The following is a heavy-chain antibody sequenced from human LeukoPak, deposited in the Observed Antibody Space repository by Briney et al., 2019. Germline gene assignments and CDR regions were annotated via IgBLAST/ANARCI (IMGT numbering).Heavy chain of an antibody. Sequence: GGSLRLSCAASGFTFSSYEMNWVRQAPGKGLEWVSYISSSGSTIYYADSVKGRFTISRDNAKNSLYLQMNSLRAEDTAVYYRASGSYYYYYMDVWGKGTTVTISS. J-gene: IGHJ6*03. CDR2: ISSSGSTI. V-gene: IGHV3-48*03. D-gene: IGHD6-25*01. CDR3: ASGSYYYYYMDV. CDR1: GFTFSSYE.